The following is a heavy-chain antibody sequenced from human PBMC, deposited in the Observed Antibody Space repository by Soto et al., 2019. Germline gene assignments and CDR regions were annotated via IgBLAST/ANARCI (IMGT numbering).Heavy chain of an antibody. CDR3: ARDPRFLEYNNLAPRSYGMDV. Sequence: WSLRLSCAASGFTFSDSWMHWVRQVPGTGLVWIARINGDGSRTTYADPVKGRFTISRDNANNTLHLQLSSLRAEDTGVYYCARDPRFLEYNNLAPRSYGMDVWGQGTTVTVSS. D-gene: IGHD3-3*01. CDR1: GFTFSDSW. J-gene: IGHJ6*02. V-gene: IGHV3-74*01. CDR2: INGDGSRT.